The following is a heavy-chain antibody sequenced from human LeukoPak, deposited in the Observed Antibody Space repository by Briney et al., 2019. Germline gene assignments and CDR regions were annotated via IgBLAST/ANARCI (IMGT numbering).Heavy chain of an antibody. Sequence: APVKVSCKASGVTFSSYAINWVRQAPGQGLEWMGGIIPIFGTTSYAQKFQGRVTITADESTSTAYMELSSLRSEDTAVYFCATSHYSSYWDNGPHYYYYYMDVWGKGTTVTVSS. CDR1: GVTFSSYA. V-gene: IGHV1-69*13. CDR2: IIPIFGTT. CDR3: ATSHYSSYWDNGPHYYYYYMDV. D-gene: IGHD6-19*01. J-gene: IGHJ6*03.